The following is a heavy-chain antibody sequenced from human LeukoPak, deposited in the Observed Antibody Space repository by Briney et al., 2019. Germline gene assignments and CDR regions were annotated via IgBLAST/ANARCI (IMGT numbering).Heavy chain of an antibody. CDR2: ISYDGNSQ. J-gene: IGHJ4*02. Sequence: GGSLRLSCAASGFTFSNYAIHWVRQAPGRGLEWVAAISYDGNSQHYGAPVKGRFTISRGNSKNTVYLQINTLRTDDAAIYYCAKPYPTLTTSAVLDNWGQGTLVTVSS. D-gene: IGHD1-1*01. CDR1: GFTFSNYA. CDR3: AKPYPTLTTSAVLDN. V-gene: IGHV3-30*18.